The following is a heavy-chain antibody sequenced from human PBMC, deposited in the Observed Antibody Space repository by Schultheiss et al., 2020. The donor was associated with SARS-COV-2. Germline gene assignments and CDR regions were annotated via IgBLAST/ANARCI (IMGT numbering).Heavy chain of an antibody. CDR2: IYHSGST. D-gene: IGHD3-3*01. J-gene: IGHJ4*02. CDR1: GYSISSGYY. CDR3: ARVSYYDFWSGYYMQYYFDY. V-gene: IGHV4-38-2*01. Sequence: SETLSLTCAVSGYSISSGYYWGWIRQPPGKGLEWIGEIYHSGSTNYNPSLKSRVTISVDTSKNQFSLKLSSVTAADTAVYYCARVSYYDFWSGYYMQYYFDYWGQGTLVTVSS.